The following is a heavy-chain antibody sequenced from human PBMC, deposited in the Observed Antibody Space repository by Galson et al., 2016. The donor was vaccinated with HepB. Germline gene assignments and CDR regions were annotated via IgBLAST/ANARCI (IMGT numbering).Heavy chain of an antibody. D-gene: IGHD1-26*01. CDR1: GITFSNYW. Sequence: SLRLSCAAAGITFSNYWMSWIRQAPGKGLEWVAKIKPDESEKYYVDSVKGRFTISRDNAKNSVYLQMNSLRAEDTAVYYCEREAWSSSPIWGQGTMVTVSS. V-gene: IGHV3-7*01. CDR3: EREAWSSSPI. J-gene: IGHJ3*02. CDR2: IKPDESEK.